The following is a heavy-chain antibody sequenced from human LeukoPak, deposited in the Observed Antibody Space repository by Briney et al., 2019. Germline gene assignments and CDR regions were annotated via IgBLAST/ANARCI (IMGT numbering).Heavy chain of an antibody. V-gene: IGHV4-38-2*02. Sequence: PSETLSLTCTVSRYFISNGYYWGWIRQPPGKGLEWIGSIYHSGSTYYNPSLKSRVTMSADTSKNQFSLKLSSVTAADTAVYYCARVLTMVRGAYGYWGQGTLVTVSS. D-gene: IGHD3-10*01. CDR2: IYHSGST. CDR1: RYFISNGYY. J-gene: IGHJ4*02. CDR3: ARVLTMVRGAYGY.